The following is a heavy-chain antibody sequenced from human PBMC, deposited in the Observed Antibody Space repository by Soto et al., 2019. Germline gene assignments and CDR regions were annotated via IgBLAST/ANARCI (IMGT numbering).Heavy chain of an antibody. CDR2: ISAYNGNT. Sequence: VQLVQSGAEVKKPGASVKVSCKASGYTFTSYGISWVRQAPGQGLEWMGWISAYNGNTNYAQKLQGRFTMTTDTSTSTAYMELRSLRSDDTAVYYCARGGGSRYWGSSLGGGGNWFDPWGQGTLVTVSS. CDR3: ARGGGSRYWGSSLGGGGNWFDP. J-gene: IGHJ5*02. CDR1: GYTFTSYG. D-gene: IGHD6-6*01. V-gene: IGHV1-18*04.